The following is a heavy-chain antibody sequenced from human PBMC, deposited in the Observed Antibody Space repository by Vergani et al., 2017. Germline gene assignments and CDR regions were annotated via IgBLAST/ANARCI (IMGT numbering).Heavy chain of an antibody. D-gene: IGHD3-22*01. V-gene: IGHV5-51*01. CDR2: IHPADSDT. CDR3: ARLYGRDSSGSKYFDY. Sequence: EVQLVQSEAEVKKPGESLKISCQISGYSFTNYWIGWVRQMPGKGLEWMGIIHPADSDTRYSPSFQAQVTISVEKSISTAYLQRSSLRASDSAMYYCARLYGRDSSGSKYFDYWGQGTLVTVSS. J-gene: IGHJ4*02. CDR1: GYSFTNYW.